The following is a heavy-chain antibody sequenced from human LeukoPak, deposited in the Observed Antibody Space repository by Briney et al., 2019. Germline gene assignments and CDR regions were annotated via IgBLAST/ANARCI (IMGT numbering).Heavy chain of an antibody. CDR1: GGSFSGYY. CDR2: INHSGST. V-gene: IGHV4-34*01. D-gene: IGHD3-10*01. CDR3: ARGRAGAY. J-gene: IGHJ4*02. Sequence: SETLSLTCAVYGGSFSGYYWSWIRQPPGKGLEWIGEINHSGSTNYNPSLKSRVTISVDTSKNQFSLKLSSVTAADTAVYYCARGRAGAYWGQGTLVTVSS.